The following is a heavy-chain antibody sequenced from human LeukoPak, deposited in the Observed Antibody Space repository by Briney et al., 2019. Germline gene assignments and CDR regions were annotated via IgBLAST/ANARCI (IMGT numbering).Heavy chain of an antibody. CDR1: GGSISSYY. CDR2: IYYSGST. Sequence: PSGTLSLTCTVSGGSISSYYWSWIRQPPGKGLEWIGYIYYSGSTNYNPSLESRVTISVDTSKNQFSLKLSSVTAADTAVYYCARGRIGWFDPWGQGTLVTVSS. J-gene: IGHJ5*02. CDR3: ARGRIGWFDP. V-gene: IGHV4-59*01. D-gene: IGHD3-10*01.